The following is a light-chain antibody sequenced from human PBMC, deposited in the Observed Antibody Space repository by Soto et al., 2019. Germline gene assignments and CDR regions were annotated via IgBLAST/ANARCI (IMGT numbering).Light chain of an antibody. CDR2: DAS. J-gene: IGKJ4*01. CDR1: QTVRNNY. V-gene: IGKV3-20*01. CDR3: QQFSSYPLT. Sequence: VLLQTPGTSSLSPGERATLSCSATQTVRNNYLAWYQQKPRQAPRLLMYDASSRATGIPVRFSGGGSGTDFALTISRLDPEDFAVYYCQQFSSYPLTFGGGTKVDIK.